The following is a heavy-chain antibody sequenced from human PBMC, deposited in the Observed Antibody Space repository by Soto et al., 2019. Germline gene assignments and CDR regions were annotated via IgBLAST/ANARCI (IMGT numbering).Heavy chain of an antibody. J-gene: IGHJ4*02. V-gene: IGHV3-7*01. CDR2: IHPHGSEK. CDR1: GFTFSSYW. Sequence: PGGSLRLSCAASGFTFSSYWMTWVRQAPGKGLEWVANIHPHGSEKYYVDSVKGRFTISRDNAKNSLYLQMNNLRAEDTAVYYCARATYASGSNHYWGQGALVTVS. D-gene: IGHD3-10*01. CDR3: ARATYASGSNHY.